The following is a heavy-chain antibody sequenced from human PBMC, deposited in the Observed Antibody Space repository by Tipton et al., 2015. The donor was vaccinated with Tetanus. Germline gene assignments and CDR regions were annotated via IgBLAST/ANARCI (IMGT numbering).Heavy chain of an antibody. Sequence: TLSLTCNVSGASINAGGYLWTWVRQHPGKALEWIGNIYYFTARTSPTPSLDSRVSISVDTSKNQFSLRLTSVTAADTAVYYCARANNDYSKKGPFDYWGQGILVIVSS. V-gene: IGHV4-31*03. J-gene: IGHJ4*02. CDR1: GASINAGGYL. CDR2: IYYFTART. CDR3: ARANNDYSKKGPFDY. D-gene: IGHD5-12*01.